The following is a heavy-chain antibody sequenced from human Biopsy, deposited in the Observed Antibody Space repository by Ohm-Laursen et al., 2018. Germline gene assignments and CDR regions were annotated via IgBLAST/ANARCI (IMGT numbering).Heavy chain of an antibody. D-gene: IGHD2-8*01. Sequence: SLRLSCSAPGFTFSGFSMNWVRQAPGKGLEWVSSISASGNHIYYTDSVKGRFTVSRDNGKNSVYLQMSSLRVEDTAVYYCARDGEAKYCKHGVCPSDFWGQGTLVTVSS. V-gene: IGHV3-21*01. CDR3: ARDGEAKYCKHGVCPSDF. CDR1: GFTFSGFS. J-gene: IGHJ4*02. CDR2: ISASGNHI.